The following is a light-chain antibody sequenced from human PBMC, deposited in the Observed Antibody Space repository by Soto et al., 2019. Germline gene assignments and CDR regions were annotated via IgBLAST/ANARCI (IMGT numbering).Light chain of an antibody. CDR1: KLGDKY. V-gene: IGLV3-1*01. Sequence: SYELTQPPSVSVSPGQTATITCSGDKLGDKYACWYQQRPGQSPVLVIYQGSKRPSGIPERFSGSNSGHTATLTISGTQAMDEADYYCQAWDSSTVVFGGGTKVTVL. CDR3: QAWDSSTVV. CDR2: QGS. J-gene: IGLJ2*01.